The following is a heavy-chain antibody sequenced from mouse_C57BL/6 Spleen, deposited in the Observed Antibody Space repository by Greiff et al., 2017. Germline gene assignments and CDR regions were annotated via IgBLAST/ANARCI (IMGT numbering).Heavy chain of an antibody. Sequence: QVQLQQSGPELVKPGASVKISCKASGYSFTSYYIHWVKQRPGQGLEWIGWIYPGSGNTKYNEKFKGKATLTADTSSSTAYMQLSSLTSEDSAVYYCARDSLYAMDYWGQGTSVTVSS. J-gene: IGHJ4*01. D-gene: IGHD6-1*01. CDR1: GYSFTSYY. CDR3: ARDSLYAMDY. V-gene: IGHV1-66*01. CDR2: IYPGSGNT.